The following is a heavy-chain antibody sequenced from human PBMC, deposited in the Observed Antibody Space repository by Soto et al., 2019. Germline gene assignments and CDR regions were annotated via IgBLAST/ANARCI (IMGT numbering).Heavy chain of an antibody. CDR3: ARVSGYYLPDY. J-gene: IGHJ4*02. CDR1: GYMFTTYA. CDR2: INAGNGNT. V-gene: IGHV1-3*01. Sequence: GASVKVSCKASGYMFTTYAIHWVRQAPGQRLEWMGWINAGNGNTKYSQKFQGRVTITRDTSASTAYMELSSLRSEDTAVYYCARVSGYYLPDYWGQGTLVTVSS. D-gene: IGHD5-12*01.